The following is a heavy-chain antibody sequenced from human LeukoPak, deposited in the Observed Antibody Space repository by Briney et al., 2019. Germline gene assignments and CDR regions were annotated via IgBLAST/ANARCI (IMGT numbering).Heavy chain of an antibody. CDR1: GYSISSGYY. Sequence: SETLSLTCTVSGYSISSGYYWSWIRQPPGKGLEWIGEINHSGSTNYNPSLKSRVTISVDTSKNQFSLKLSSVTAADTAVYYCASRQYYYGSGTIRAWGQGTLVTVSS. CDR3: ASRQYYYGSGTIRA. D-gene: IGHD3-10*01. CDR2: INHSGST. V-gene: IGHV4-38-2*02. J-gene: IGHJ5*02.